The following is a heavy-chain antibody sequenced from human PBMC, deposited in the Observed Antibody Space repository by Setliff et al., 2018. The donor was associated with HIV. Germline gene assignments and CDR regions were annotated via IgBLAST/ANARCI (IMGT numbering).Heavy chain of an antibody. CDR3: AGSRGYFVKAD. V-gene: IGHV3-7*01. CDR1: GFTFSSYW. D-gene: IGHD3-22*01. J-gene: IGHJ4*02. Sequence: LRLSCAASGFTFSSYWMSWVRQAPGKGLEWVANINQNGREKYYVDSVKGRFTISRDNAKNSLYLQMNSLRGEDTAVYYCAGSRGYFVKADWGQGTLVTVSS. CDR2: INQNGREK.